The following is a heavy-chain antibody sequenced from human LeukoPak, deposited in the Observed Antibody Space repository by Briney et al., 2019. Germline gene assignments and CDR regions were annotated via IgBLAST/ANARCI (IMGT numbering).Heavy chain of an antibody. CDR3: TTIASSSLYVRWFVL. Sequence: PSETLSLTCTVSGGSISSYYWSWIPQPPEKGLEWIGYIYYSGSTNYNPSLKSRVTISVDTSKNQFSLKLSSVTAADTAVYYCTTIASSSLYVRWFVLWGQGTLVTVSS. D-gene: IGHD6-13*01. CDR1: GGSISSYY. V-gene: IGHV4-59*01. CDR2: IYYSGST. J-gene: IGHJ5*02.